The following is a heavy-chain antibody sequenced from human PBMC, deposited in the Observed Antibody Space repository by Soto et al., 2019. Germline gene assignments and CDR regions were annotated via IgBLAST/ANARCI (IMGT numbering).Heavy chain of an antibody. CDR1: GYTFTSYG. CDR2: ISAYNGNT. J-gene: IGHJ1*01. CDR3: ARSRIAVAEEYFQH. D-gene: IGHD6-19*01. Sequence: ASVKVSCKTSGYTFTSYGISWVRQAPGQGLEWMGWISAYNGNTNYAQKLQGRVTMTTDTSTSTAYMGLRSLRSDDTAVYYCARSRIAVAEEYFQHWGQGTLVTVSS. V-gene: IGHV1-18*01.